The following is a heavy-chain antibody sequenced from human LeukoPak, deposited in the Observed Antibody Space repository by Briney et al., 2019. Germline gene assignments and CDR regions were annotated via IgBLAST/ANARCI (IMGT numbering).Heavy chain of an antibody. CDR2: GHYSGST. CDR1: GDSISSYY. D-gene: IGHD3-10*01. CDR3: ARWGETSALRVHAFDI. Sequence: SETLSLTCTVSGDSISSYYWNWIRQPPGKGLEWIGYGHYSGSTNYNPSLKSRVTFSVDTSKNQFSLKLSSVTAADTAVYYCARWGETSALRVHAFDIWGQGTMVTVSS. J-gene: IGHJ3*02. V-gene: IGHV4-59*01.